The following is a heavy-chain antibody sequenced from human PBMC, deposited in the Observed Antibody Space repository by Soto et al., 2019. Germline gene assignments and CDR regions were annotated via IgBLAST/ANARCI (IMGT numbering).Heavy chain of an antibody. D-gene: IGHD4-4*01. J-gene: IGHJ4*02. V-gene: IGHV3-30*18. Sequence: GGSLRLSCAASGFTFSSYGMHWVRQAPGKGLEWVAVISYDGSNKYYADSVKGRFTISRDNSKNTLYLQMNSLRAEDTAVYYCAKDMGPVAPSTVTTDIDYWGQGTLVTVSS. CDR3: AKDMGPVAPSTVTTDIDY. CDR1: GFTFSSYG. CDR2: ISYDGSNK.